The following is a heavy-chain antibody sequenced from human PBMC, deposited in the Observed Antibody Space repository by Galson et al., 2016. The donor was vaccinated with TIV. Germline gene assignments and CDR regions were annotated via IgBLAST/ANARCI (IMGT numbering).Heavy chain of an antibody. D-gene: IGHD2/OR15-2a*01. CDR1: GDSLSDLS. CDR2: FDPEQHKK. Sequence: SVKVSCKVSGDSLSDLSMHWVRQAPGKGLEWMGGFDPEQHKKIYAQKLQGRVTLTEDTSTYTAFLELSSLSFEDTAVYYCASVAWFPGLSLDNWGQGTLVIVSS. J-gene: IGHJ4*02. V-gene: IGHV1-24*01. CDR3: ASVAWFPGLSLDN.